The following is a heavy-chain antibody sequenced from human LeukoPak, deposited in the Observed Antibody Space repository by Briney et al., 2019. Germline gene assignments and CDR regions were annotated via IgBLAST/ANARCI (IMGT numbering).Heavy chain of an antibody. CDR2: ISYDGRNE. V-gene: IGHV3-30*01. Sequence: PGGSLRLSCAASGFTFSNYAMHWVRQAPGKGLEWVAVISYDGRNEFYADSVKGRFTISRDNSKNTLDLQMNSLRAEDTAVYYCAREGHWVVHGFYYYCMDVWGKGTTVTVSS. CDR1: GFTFSNYA. D-gene: IGHD2-15*01. CDR3: AREGHWVVHGFYYYCMDV. J-gene: IGHJ6*03.